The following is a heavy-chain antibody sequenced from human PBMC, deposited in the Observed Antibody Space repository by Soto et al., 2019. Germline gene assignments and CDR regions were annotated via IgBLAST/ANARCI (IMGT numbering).Heavy chain of an antibody. CDR1: GYTFTSYG. Sequence: GASVKVSCKASGYTFTSYGISWVRQAPGQGLEWMGWISAYNGNTNYAQKLQGRVTMTTDTSTSTAYMELRSLRSDDTAVYYCAGDSGELRYFDCFGLKDRYGMDVGGKGTRVTVSS. J-gene: IGHJ6*04. V-gene: IGHV1-18*01. D-gene: IGHD3-9*01. CDR3: AGDSGELRYFDCFGLKDRYGMDV. CDR2: ISAYNGNT.